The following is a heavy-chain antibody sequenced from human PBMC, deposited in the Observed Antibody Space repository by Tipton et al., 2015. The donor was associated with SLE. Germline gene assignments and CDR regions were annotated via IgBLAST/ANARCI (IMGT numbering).Heavy chain of an antibody. V-gene: IGHV3-30*02. Sequence: PRLSCAAAGFTLSPYGMHWVRQAPGKGLEWVAFIRYDGSNKNYADSVKGRFTISRDNSKNTLYLQMNSLRAGDTAVYYCARELVDRVTTDWYFDLWGRGTLVTVSS. CDR3: ARELVDRVTTDWYFDL. D-gene: IGHD4-17*01. CDR2: IRYDGSNK. J-gene: IGHJ2*01. CDR1: GFTLSPYG.